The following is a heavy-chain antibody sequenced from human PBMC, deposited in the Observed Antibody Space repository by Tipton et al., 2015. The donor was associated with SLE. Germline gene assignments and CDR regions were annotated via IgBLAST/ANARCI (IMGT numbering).Heavy chain of an antibody. D-gene: IGHD1-1*01. Sequence: PGLVKPSETLSLNCAVSGYSISSGHYWGWIRQPPGKGLEWIGSIYHSGSTYYNPSLKSRVTISVDTSKNQFSLKLSSVTAADTAVYYCARQLDGVDYWGQGTLVTVSS. V-gene: IGHV4-38-2*01. CDR3: ARQLDGVDY. CDR1: GYSISSGHY. J-gene: IGHJ4*02. CDR2: IYHSGST.